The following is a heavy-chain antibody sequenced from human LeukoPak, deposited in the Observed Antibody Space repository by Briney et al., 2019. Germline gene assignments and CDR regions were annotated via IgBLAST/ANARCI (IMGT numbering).Heavy chain of an antibody. D-gene: IGHD6-13*01. CDR1: GGSFSGYY. CDR2: INHSGST. CDR3: ARAGIAAADY. V-gene: IGHV4-34*01. Sequence: SETLSLTCAVYGGSFSGYYWSWIRQPQGKGLEWIGEINHSGSTNYNPSLKSRVTISVDTSKNQFSLKLSSVTAADTAVYYCARAGIAAADYWGQGTLVTVSS. J-gene: IGHJ4*02.